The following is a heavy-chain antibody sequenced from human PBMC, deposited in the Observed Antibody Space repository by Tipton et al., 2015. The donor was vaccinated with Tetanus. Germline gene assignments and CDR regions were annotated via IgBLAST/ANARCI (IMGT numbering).Heavy chain of an antibody. Sequence: TLSLTCTVSGGSVRSGDSSWNWIRQPPGKGLEWLTYVSYSGRTNSNYSLKGRITISQDTSKNQFSLRLTSVTAADTAVYYCARTTRRWLHPDNWGQGTLVTVSS. CDR1: GGSVRSGDSS. CDR2: VSYSGRT. V-gene: IGHV4-61*08. CDR3: ARTTRRWLHPDN. J-gene: IGHJ4*02. D-gene: IGHD5-24*01.